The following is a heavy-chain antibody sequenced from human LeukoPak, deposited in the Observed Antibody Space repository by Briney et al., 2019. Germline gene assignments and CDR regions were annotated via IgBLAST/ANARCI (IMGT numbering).Heavy chain of an antibody. CDR1: GFTFASYS. CDR2: ISGDSTYI. V-gene: IGHV3-21*01. CDR3: ARVSGRLERQSDLDY. D-gene: IGHD1-1*01. J-gene: IGHJ4*02. Sequence: GGSLRLSCAASGFTFASYSMNLVRQAPGKGLEWVSSISGDSTYIYNAGSVKGRFTISRDNAQASLYLQMNSLRADDTAVYYCARVSGRLERQSDLDYWGQGTLVIVSS.